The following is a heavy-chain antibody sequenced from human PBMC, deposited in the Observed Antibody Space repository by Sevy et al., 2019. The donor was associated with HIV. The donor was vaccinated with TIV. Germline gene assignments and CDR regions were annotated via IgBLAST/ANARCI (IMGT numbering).Heavy chain of an antibody. V-gene: IGHV3-11*04. CDR3: ARDPLHTATTLENSGY. CDR1: GFTFSDYY. Sequence: GGSLRLSCAASGFTFSDYYMSWIRQAPGKGLEWVSYISSSGSTIYYADSVKGRFTISRDNAKNSLYLQMNSLRAEDTAAYYCARDPLHTATTLENSGYWGQGTLVTVSS. CDR2: ISSSGSTI. D-gene: IGHD4-17*01. J-gene: IGHJ4*02.